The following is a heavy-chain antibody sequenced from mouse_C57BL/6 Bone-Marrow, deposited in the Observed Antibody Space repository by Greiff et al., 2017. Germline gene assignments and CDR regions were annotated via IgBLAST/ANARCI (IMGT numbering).Heavy chain of an antibody. CDR2: IHPTSGST. Sequence: QVQLQQSGAELVKPGASVKLSCKASGYTFTSYWMHWVKQRPGQGLEWIGMIHPTSGSTNYNEKFKSKATLTVDKSSSTAYMQLSSLTSEDSAVYAGARQRGNCRAWFAYWGQGTLVTVSA. D-gene: IGHD2-1*01. CDR1: GYTFTSYW. CDR3: ARQRGNCRAWFAY. J-gene: IGHJ3*01. V-gene: IGHV1-64*01.